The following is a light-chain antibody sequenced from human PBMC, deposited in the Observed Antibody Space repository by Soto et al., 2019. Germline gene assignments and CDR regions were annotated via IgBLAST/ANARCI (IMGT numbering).Light chain of an antibody. V-gene: IGKV3-15*01. J-gene: IGKJ1*01. CDR2: GAS. CDR1: QSVSTN. Sequence: EIVLTQSPGTMSLSPGERATLSCRASQSVSTNYLAWHQQKPGQAPRLLIYGASTRATGIPARFSGSGSGTEFTLTISSLRSEDFAVYYCQQYNNWPWTFGQGTKVDIK. CDR3: QQYNNWPWT.